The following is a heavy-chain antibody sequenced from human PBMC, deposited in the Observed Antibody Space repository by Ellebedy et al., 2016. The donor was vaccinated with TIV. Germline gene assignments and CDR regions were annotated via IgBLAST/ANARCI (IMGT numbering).Heavy chain of an antibody. V-gene: IGHV4-59*12. CDR1: GGSISGYY. Sequence: SETLSLTXTVSGGSISGYYWSWIRQPPGKGLEWIGYIYYSGSTNYNPSLKSRVTISVDTSKNQFSLKLSSVTAADTAVYYCARIHYYDSSGYYYHYFDYWGQGTLVTVSS. D-gene: IGHD3-22*01. CDR3: ARIHYYDSSGYYYHYFDY. CDR2: IYYSGST. J-gene: IGHJ4*02.